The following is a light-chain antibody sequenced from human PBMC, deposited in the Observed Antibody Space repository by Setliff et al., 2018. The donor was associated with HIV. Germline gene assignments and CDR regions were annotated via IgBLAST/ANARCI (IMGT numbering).Light chain of an antibody. J-gene: IGLJ2*01. CDR3: CSYGSGDIWV. Sequence: QSALTQPASVSGSPGQSITISCTGTSSDVGSYSYASWYQQHPGKAPKLLIYEVDRRPSGISHRFSGSKSGNTASLTISGLQVEDEADYYCCSYGSGDIWVFGGGTKVTVL. CDR2: EVD. V-gene: IGLV2-23*02. CDR1: SSDVGSYSY.